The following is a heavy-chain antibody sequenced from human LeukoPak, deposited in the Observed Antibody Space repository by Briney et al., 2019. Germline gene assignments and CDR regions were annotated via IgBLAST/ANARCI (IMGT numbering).Heavy chain of an antibody. CDR3: ARVDSTSPHELDY. D-gene: IGHD6-6*01. CDR2: ITPSGGI. Sequence: ASVKVSCKASGYTFSNYDMNWVRQAPGQGLEWMGMITPSGGISYAQKFQGGVTMTRDMSTNTVYMELSSLRYEDTAVYYCARVDSTSPHELDYWGQGTLVTVSS. J-gene: IGHJ4*02. V-gene: IGHV1-46*01. CDR1: GYTFSNYD.